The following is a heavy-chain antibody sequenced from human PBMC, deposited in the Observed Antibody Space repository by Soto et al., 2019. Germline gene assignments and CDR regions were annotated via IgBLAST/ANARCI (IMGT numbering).Heavy chain of an antibody. CDR1: GFTFSSYW. CDR2: IKQDGSEK. J-gene: IGHJ6*03. V-gene: IGHV3-7*01. D-gene: IGHD3-16*02. CDR3: ARGWLNESKEAAYDYIWGSYRYAGGDMDV. Sequence: GGSLRLSCAASGFTFSSYWMSWVRQAPGKGLEWVANIKQDGSEKYYVDSVKGRFTISRDNAKNSLYLQMNSLRAEDTAVYYCARGWLNESKEAAYDYIWGSYRYAGGDMDVWGKGTTVTVSS.